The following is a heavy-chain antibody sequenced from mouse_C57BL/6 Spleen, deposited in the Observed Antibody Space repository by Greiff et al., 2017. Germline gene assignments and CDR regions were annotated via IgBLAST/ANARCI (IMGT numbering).Heavy chain of an antibody. V-gene: IGHV1-81*01. CDR2: IYPRSGNT. J-gene: IGHJ4*01. Sequence: VHLVESGAELARPGASVKLSCKASGYTFTSYGISWVKQRTGQGLEWIGEIYPRSGNTYYNEKFKGKATLTADKSSSTAYMELRSLTSEDSAVYFCARDYDYDDYAMDYWGQGTSVTVSS. CDR3: ARDYDYDDYAMDY. CDR1: GYTFTSYG. D-gene: IGHD2-4*01.